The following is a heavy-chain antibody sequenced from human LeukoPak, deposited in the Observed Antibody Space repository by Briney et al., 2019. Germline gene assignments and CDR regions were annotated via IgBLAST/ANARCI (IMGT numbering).Heavy chain of an antibody. D-gene: IGHD3-16*01. CDR2: FHNSGTS. CDR1: GGSISSNH. J-gene: IGHJ4*02. V-gene: IGHV4-59*01. Sequence: PSETLSLTCTVSGGSISSNHWTWIRQPPGKGLEWIGYFHNSGTSTYNPSLKSRVTISADTSKNQFSLKLNSLTTADTAVYYCTRGAGWLIDYWGQGILVTVSS. CDR3: TRGAGWLIDY.